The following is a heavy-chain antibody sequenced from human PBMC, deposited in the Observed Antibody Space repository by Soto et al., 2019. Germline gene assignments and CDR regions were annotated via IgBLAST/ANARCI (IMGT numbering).Heavy chain of an antibody. CDR2: ISAYNGNT. CDR1: GYTFTSYG. D-gene: IGHD2-2*01. CDR3: ARGLPVYCSSTSCYGAFDY. Sequence: QVQLVQSGAEVKKPGASVKVSCKASGYTFTSYGISWVRQAPGQGLEWMGWISAYNGNTNYAQKLQGRVTMTTDTSTSTAYMELRSLRSDDTAVYYCARGLPVYCSSTSCYGAFDYWGQGTLVTVSS. V-gene: IGHV1-18*01. J-gene: IGHJ4*02.